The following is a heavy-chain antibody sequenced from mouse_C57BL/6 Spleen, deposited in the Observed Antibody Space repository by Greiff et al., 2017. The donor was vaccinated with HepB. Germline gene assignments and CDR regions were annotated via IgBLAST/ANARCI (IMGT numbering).Heavy chain of an antibody. V-gene: IGHV1-74*01. D-gene: IGHD1-1*01. CDR3: ATPSAYYYGSSLDY. CDR2: IHPSDSDT. CDR1: GYTFTSYW. J-gene: IGHJ2*01. Sequence: QVQLQQPGAELVKPGASVKVSCKASGYTFTSYWMHWVKQRPGQGLEWIGRIHPSDSDTNYNQKFKGKATLTVDKSSSTAYMQLSSLTSEDSAVYYCATPSAYYYGSSLDYWGQGTTLTVSS.